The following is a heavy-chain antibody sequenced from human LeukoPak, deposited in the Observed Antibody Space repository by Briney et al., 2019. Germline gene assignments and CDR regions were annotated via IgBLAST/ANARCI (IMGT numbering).Heavy chain of an antibody. CDR3: AKDRAGGYSGHKTGGYFDY. J-gene: IGHJ4*02. V-gene: IGHV3-74*03. Sequence: GGSLRLSCAASGFTFNSYWMHWVRQAPGKGLVWVSRINTDGRTTTYADSVKGRFTISRDNSKNTLYLQMNSLRAEDTAVYYCAKDRAGGYSGHKTGGYFDYRGQGTLVTVSS. CDR1: GFTFNSYW. D-gene: IGHD5-12*01. CDR2: INTDGRTT.